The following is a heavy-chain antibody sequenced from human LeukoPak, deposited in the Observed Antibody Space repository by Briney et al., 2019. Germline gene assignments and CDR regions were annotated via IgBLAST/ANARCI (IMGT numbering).Heavy chain of an antibody. CDR3: AKQPNLYVFYYYYYMDV. CDR1: GFTFSSYG. D-gene: IGHD3-16*01. CDR2: ISGSGGST. J-gene: IGHJ6*03. Sequence: GGSLRLSCAASGFTFSSYGMSWVRQAPGKGLEWVSAISGSGGSTYYADSVKGRFTISRDNSKNTLYLQMNSLRAEDTAVYYCAKQPNLYVFYYYYYMDVWGKGTTVTISS. V-gene: IGHV3-23*01.